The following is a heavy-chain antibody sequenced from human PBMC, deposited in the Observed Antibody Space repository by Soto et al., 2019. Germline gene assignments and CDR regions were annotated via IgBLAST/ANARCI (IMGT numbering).Heavy chain of an antibody. V-gene: IGHV3-64D*06. J-gene: IGHJ6*02. Sequence: PGGSLRLSCSASGFTFSSYAMHWVRQAPGKGLEYVSAISSNGGSTYYADSVKGRFTISRDNSKNTLYLQMSSLRAEDTAVYYCVRLFWGEYYYYYYGMDVWGQGTTVTVSS. CDR2: ISSNGGST. CDR3: VRLFWGEYYYYYYGMDV. CDR1: GFTFSSYA. D-gene: IGHD7-27*01.